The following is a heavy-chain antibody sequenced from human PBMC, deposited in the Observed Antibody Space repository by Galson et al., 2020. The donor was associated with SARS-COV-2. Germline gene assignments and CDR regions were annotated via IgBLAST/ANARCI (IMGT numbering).Heavy chain of an antibody. D-gene: IGHD1-26*01. CDR3: ARSYSGTYRVGDY. CDR1: GFTFSSYS. V-gene: IGHV3-48*04. J-gene: IGHJ4*02. CDR2: ISSSSSTI. Sequence: GESLKISCAASGFTFSSYSMNWVRQAPGKGLEWVSYISSSSSTIYYADSVTGRFTISRDNAKNSLYLQMNSLRAEDTAVYYCARSYSGTYRVGDYWGQGTLVTVSS.